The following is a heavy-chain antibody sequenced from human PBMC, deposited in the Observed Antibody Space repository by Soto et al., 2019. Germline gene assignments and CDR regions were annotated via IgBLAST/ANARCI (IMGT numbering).Heavy chain of an antibody. J-gene: IGHJ4*02. CDR2: ISYDGSNK. Sequence: QVQLVESGGGVVQPGRSLRLSCAASGFTFSSYAMHWVRQAPGKGLEWVAVISYDGSNKYYADSVKGRFTISRDNSKNPLYLQMNSLRAEDTAVYYCARASTSGYSYGDIDYWGQGTLVTVSS. CDR1: GFTFSSYA. V-gene: IGHV3-30-3*01. CDR3: ARASTSGYSYGDIDY. D-gene: IGHD5-18*01.